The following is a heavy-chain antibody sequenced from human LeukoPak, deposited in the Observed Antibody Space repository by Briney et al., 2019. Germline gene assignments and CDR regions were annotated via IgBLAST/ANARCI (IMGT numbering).Heavy chain of an antibody. CDR2: INPNSGGT. V-gene: IGHV1-2*02. CDR3: ARDPNYYDSSGYYYSPNYYFDY. CDR1: EYTFTDYY. J-gene: IGHJ4*02. Sequence: GASVKVSCKASEYTFTDYYMHWVRQAPGQGLEWMGWINPNSGGTNYAQKFQGRVTMTRDTSISTAYMELSRLRSDDTAVYYCARDPNYYDSSGYYYSPNYYFDYWGQGTLVTVSS. D-gene: IGHD3-22*01.